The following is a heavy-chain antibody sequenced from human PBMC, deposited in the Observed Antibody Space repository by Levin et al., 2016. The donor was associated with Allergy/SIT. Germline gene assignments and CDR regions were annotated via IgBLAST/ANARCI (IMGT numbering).Heavy chain of an antibody. CDR3: ARSQRYNWNPGNLRFDP. Sequence: SETLSLTCAVYGGSFSDYYWSWIRQPPGKGLEWIGEINHSGSTNYNPSLKSRVTISVDTSKNQVSLKLSSVTAADTAVYYCARSQRYNWNPGNLRFDPWGQGTLVTVSS. V-gene: IGHV4-34*01. CDR1: GGSFSDYY. CDR2: INHSGST. D-gene: IGHD1-1*01. J-gene: IGHJ5*02.